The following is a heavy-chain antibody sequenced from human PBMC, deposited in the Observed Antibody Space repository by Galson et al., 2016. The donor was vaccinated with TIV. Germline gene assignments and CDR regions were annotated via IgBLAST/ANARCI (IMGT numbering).Heavy chain of an antibody. CDR1: GFTVSDNY. CDR2: LYRGDGT. D-gene: IGHD2-21*01. Sequence: SLRLSCAASGFTVSDNYINWVRQAPGKGLEWVSVLYRGDGTQYADSVRGRFTVSRDTSKTTLYLQMNSLTTDDTGVYYCARDRRYCGNECYLHYYYGLDVWGQGTTVTVSS. CDR3: ARDRRYCGNECYLHYYYGLDV. V-gene: IGHV3-66*02. J-gene: IGHJ6*02.